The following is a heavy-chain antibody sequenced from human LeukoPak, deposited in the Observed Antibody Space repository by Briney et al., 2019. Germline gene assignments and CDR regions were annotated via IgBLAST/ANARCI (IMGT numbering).Heavy chain of an antibody. Sequence: GESLKISCKGSGYIFISYWIGWVRQMPGKGLEWMGIIYPGDSDTRYSPSFQGQVTISADKSISTAYLQWSSLKASDSAMYYCARLGITGTTLYYFDNWGQGTLVTVSS. V-gene: IGHV5-51*01. CDR3: ARLGITGTTLYYFDN. J-gene: IGHJ4*02. CDR1: GYIFISYW. CDR2: IYPGDSDT. D-gene: IGHD1-20*01.